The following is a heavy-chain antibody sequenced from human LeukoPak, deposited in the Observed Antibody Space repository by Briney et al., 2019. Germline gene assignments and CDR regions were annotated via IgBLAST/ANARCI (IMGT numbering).Heavy chain of an antibody. D-gene: IGHD3-3*01. CDR2: ISSSSSYI. J-gene: IGHJ4*02. Sequence: GGSLRLSCAASGFTFSNYWMSWVRQAPGKGLEWVSSISSSSSYIYYADSVKGRFTISRDNAKNSLYLQMNSLRAGDTAVYYCARIREVEWSDFDYWGQGTLVTVSS. V-gene: IGHV3-21*01. CDR1: GFTFSNYW. CDR3: ARIREVEWSDFDY.